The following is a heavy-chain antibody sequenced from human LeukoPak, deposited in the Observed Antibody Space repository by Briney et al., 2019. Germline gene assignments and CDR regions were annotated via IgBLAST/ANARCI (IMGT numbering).Heavy chain of an antibody. CDR3: AKAVAGTFSDY. J-gene: IGHJ4*02. D-gene: IGHD6-19*01. CDR1: GFTFSSYS. Sequence: GGSLRLSCAASGFTFSSYSMNWVRQAPGKGLEWVSDISSSSSTIYYADSVKGRFTISRDNAKNTLYLQMDSLRVEDTAMYYCAKAVAGTFSDYWGQGTLVTVSS. CDR2: ISSSSSTI. V-gene: IGHV3-48*01.